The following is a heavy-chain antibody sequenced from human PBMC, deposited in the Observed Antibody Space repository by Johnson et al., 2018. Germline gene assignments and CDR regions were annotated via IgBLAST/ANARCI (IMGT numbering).Heavy chain of an antibody. V-gene: IGHV3-21*01. D-gene: IGHD5-12*01. Sequence: EVQLLESGGGVVQPGRSLRLSCAASGFTFRIYGMHWIRQAPGKGLEWVSSISAVSTYIYYADSVKGRFTISRDNAKNSFYLQMNSLRAEDTAMYYCARRQTGYRDYDDAFDIWGQGTMVTVSS. J-gene: IGHJ3*02. CDR3: ARRQTGYRDYDDAFDI. CDR1: GFTFRIYG. CDR2: ISAVSTYI.